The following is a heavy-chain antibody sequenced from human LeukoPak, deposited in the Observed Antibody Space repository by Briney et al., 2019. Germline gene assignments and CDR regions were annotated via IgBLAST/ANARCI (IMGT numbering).Heavy chain of an antibody. CDR2: IGGRGTST. Sequence: GRSLRLSCAASGFTFSSYGMHWVRQAPGKGPEWVSAIGGRGTSTYYADSLGGRFTISRDNSKDMLYLQMNSLKVEDTATYYCGKEGGAWGQGTKVTVSS. CDR1: GFTFSSYG. D-gene: IGHD3-16*01. CDR3: GKEGGA. J-gene: IGHJ5*02. V-gene: IGHV3-23*01.